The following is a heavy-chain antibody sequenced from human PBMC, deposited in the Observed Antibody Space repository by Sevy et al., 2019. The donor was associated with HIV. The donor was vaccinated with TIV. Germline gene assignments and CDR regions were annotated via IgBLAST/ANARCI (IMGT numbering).Heavy chain of an antibody. J-gene: IGHJ4*02. CDR1: GFTFSSYG. D-gene: IGHD3-3*01. CDR2: ISYDGSNK. Sequence: GGSLRLSCAASGFTFSSYGMHWVRQAPGKGLEWVAVISYDGSNKYYADSVKGRFTISRDNSKNTLYLQMNSLRAEDTAVYYCAKGTHGDYFDYWGQGTLVTVSS. CDR3: AKGTHGDYFDY. V-gene: IGHV3-30*18.